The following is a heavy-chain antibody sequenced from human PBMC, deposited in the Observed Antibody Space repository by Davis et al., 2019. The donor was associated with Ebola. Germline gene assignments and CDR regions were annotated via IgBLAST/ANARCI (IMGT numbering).Heavy chain of an antibody. CDR2: IYSGGST. CDR3: ARDPSITIFGVVPTGLGGMDV. J-gene: IGHJ6*02. D-gene: IGHD3-3*01. CDR1: GFTVSSNY. V-gene: IGHV3-53*05. Sequence: GESLKISCAASGFTVSSNYMSWVRQAPGKGLDWVSIIYSGGSTDYADSVKGRFTISRDNSKNTLYLQMNSLRAEDTAVYYCARDPSITIFGVVPTGLGGMDVWGQGTTVTVSS.